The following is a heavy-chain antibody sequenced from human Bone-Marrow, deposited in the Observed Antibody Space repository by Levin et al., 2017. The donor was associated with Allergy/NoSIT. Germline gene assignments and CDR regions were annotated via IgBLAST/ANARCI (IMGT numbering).Heavy chain of an antibody. CDR3: ATRGSGRSLDS. CDR1: GITVGNNY. V-gene: IGHV3-53*01. J-gene: IGHJ4*02. CDR2: IYSGGST. Sequence: RGESLKISCTASGITVGNNYMCWVRQAPGKGLEWVSLIYSGGSTHYADSVEGRFTISRDSSQTTFYLQMNSMRSEDTARYYCATRGSGRSLDSWGQGTLVTVSS. D-gene: IGHD3-10*01.